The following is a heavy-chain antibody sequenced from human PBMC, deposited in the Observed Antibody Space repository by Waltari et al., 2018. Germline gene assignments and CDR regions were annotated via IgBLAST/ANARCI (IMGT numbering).Heavy chain of an antibody. V-gene: IGHV3-30*09. J-gene: IGHJ6*02. Sequence: QVQLVESGGGVVQPWRYLRLSCAASEFTFSSYAMHWVRQAPGKGLEWVAVISYNERNIYYVEPVKGRFAISRDNSKKMLYLPMNSLSAEDTAVYYWARDYCDRTNCHGMDVWGQGTTFTVSS. CDR2: ISYNERNI. CDR1: EFTFSSYA. D-gene: IGHD3-22*01. CDR3: ARDYCDRTNCHGMDV.